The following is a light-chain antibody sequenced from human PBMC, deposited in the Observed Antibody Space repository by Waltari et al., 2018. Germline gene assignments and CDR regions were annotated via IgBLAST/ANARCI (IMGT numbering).Light chain of an antibody. CDR1: QGISNS. V-gene: IGKV1-NL1*01. J-gene: IGKJ2*01. CDR2: ASS. Sequence: DIQMTQSPSSLSASVGDRVTITCRASQGISNSLAWYQQKPGKAPKLLLDASSTLESGVPSRFSGSGSGTDYTLTISSLQPEDFATYYCEQYFSTPPYTFGQETKLEI. CDR3: EQYFSTPPYT.